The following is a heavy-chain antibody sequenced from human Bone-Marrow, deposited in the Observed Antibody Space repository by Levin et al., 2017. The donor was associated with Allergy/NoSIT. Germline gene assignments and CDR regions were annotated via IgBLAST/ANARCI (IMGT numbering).Heavy chain of an antibody. CDR3: ARALEVLSTMGAFDI. V-gene: IGHV1-2*02. D-gene: IGHD4/OR15-4a*01. CDR2: IRPHNDGT. Sequence: ASVKVSCQASGYTFTDYSLHWVRQAPGQGLEWMGWIRPHNDGTKYAQKFQGRVTMTSDTSVTTAYMELNGLTSDDTAVYYCARALEVLSTMGAFDIWGQGTMVAVSS. CDR1: GYTFTDYS. J-gene: IGHJ3*02.